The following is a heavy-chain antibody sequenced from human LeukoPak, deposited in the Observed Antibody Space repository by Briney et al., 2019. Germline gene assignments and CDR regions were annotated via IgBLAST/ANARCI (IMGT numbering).Heavy chain of an antibody. Sequence: SETLSLTCTVSGGSVSSGSYYWSWSRQSPGKGLEGIGYIYDTRITDYSPSLRSRVTISINKSKIRFSLKLSSVTAADTALYYCATWISVRIAATGTFDSWGQGILVTVSS. CDR3: ATWISVRIAATGTFDS. J-gene: IGHJ5*01. CDR2: IYDTRIT. CDR1: GGSVSSGSYY. V-gene: IGHV4-61*01. D-gene: IGHD6-13*01.